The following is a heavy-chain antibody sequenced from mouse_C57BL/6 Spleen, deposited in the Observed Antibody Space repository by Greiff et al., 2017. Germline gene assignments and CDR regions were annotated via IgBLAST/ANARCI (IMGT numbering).Heavy chain of an antibody. V-gene: IGHV1-52*01. J-gene: IGHJ2*01. CDR3: ARWGNYFAYFDY. Sequence: QVQLQQPGAELVRPGSSVKLSCKASGYTFTSYWMHWVKQRPIQGLEWIGNIDPSDSETHYNQKFKDKATLTVDKSSSTAYMQLSSLTSEDSAVYYCARWGNYFAYFDYWGQGTTLTVSS. D-gene: IGHD2-1*01. CDR1: GYTFTSYW. CDR2: IDPSDSET.